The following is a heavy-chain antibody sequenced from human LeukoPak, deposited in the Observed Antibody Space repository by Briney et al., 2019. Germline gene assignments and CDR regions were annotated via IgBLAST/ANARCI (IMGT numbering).Heavy chain of an antibody. CDR1: GGTFSSYA. J-gene: IGHJ4*02. V-gene: IGHV1-69*05. Sequence: SVKVSCKASGGTFSSYAISWVRQAPGQGLEWMGGIIPIFGTANYAQKFQGRVTITTDESTSTAYMELSSLRSEDTAVYYCVRGYCSSTSCYTALGYWGQGTLVTVSS. CDR3: VRGYCSSTSCYTALGY. D-gene: IGHD2-2*02. CDR2: IIPIFGTA.